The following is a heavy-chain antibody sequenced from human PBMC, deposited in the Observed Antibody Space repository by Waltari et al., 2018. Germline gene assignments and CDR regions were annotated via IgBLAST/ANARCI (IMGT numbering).Heavy chain of an antibody. CDR3: ASASLSYYYGMDV. CDR2: IYYSGST. V-gene: IGHV4-39*07. J-gene: IGHJ6*02. CDR1: GGSISSSSYY. Sequence: QLQLQESGPGLVKPSETLSLTCTVPGGSISSSSYYWGWLRQPPGKGLEWIGSIYYSGSTYYNPSLKSRVTISVDTSKNQFSLKLSSVTAADTAVYSCASASLSYYYGMDVWGQGTTVTVSS.